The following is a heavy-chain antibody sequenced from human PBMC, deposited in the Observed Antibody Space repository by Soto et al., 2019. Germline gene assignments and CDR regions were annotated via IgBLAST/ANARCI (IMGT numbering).Heavy chain of an antibody. CDR1: GFTFSSYG. CDR2: ISYDGSNK. D-gene: IGHD3-3*01. CDR3: AKDGITIFGVVISHIDY. Sequence: PGGSLRLSCAASGFTFSSYGMHWVRQAPGKGLEWVAVISYDGSNKYYADSVKGRFTISRDNSKNTLYLQMNSLRAEDTAVYYCAKDGITIFGVVISHIDYWGQGTLVTVYS. V-gene: IGHV3-30*18. J-gene: IGHJ4*02.